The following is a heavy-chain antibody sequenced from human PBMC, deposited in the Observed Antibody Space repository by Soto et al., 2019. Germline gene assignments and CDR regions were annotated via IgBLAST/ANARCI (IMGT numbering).Heavy chain of an antibody. D-gene: IGHD3-22*01. Sequence: KTSETLSLTCAVSGGSVNSAGYSWSWIRQPPGKGLEWIGYIYYSVSTYYNPSLKSRVTISLYRSSTHFSLKLSSVTAADTAVYYCARVPIYYASSGDSHCGTFDIWGQGTMVTVSS. V-gene: IGHV4-30-2*01. CDR2: IYYSVST. CDR1: GGSVNSAGYS. CDR3: ARVPIYYASSGDSHCGTFDI. J-gene: IGHJ3*02.